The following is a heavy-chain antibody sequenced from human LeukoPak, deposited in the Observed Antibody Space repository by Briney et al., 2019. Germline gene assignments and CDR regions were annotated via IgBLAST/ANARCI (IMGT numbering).Heavy chain of an antibody. D-gene: IGHD2-15*01. CDR2: TRNKANSYTT. V-gene: IGHV3-72*01. J-gene: IGHJ6*03. Sequence: QPGGSPRLSCAASGFTFSDHYMDWVRQAPGKGLEWVGRTRNKANSYTTEYAASVKGRFTISRDDSKNSLYLQMNSLKTEDTAVYYCARVIREIVVVVAATDYYYMDVWGKGTTVTVSS. CDR3: ARVIREIVVVVAATDYYYMDV. CDR1: GFTFSDHY.